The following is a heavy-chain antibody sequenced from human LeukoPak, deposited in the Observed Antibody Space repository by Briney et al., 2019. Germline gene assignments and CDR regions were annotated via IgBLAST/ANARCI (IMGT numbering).Heavy chain of an antibody. CDR3: ARGVLGYCSGGSCYARRPSFDY. Sequence: SETLSLTCAVYGGSFSGYYWSRIRQPPGKGLEWIGEINHSGSTNYNPSLKSRVTISVDTSKNQFSLKLSSVTAADTAVYYCARGVLGYCSGGSCYARRPSFDYWGQGTLVTVSS. V-gene: IGHV4-34*01. J-gene: IGHJ4*02. D-gene: IGHD2-15*01. CDR1: GGSFSGYY. CDR2: INHSGST.